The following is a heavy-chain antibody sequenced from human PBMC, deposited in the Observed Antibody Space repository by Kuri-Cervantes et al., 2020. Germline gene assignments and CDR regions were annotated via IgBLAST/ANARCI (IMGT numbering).Heavy chain of an antibody. J-gene: IGHJ3*02. Sequence: SGPTLVKPTQTLTLTCTISGFSLSAAGEGVGWFRQPPGKTLEWLIIIYWDDDQRFNPSLKRRLTTSKDTSKNQVVLTMINMDPVDTGTYYCAHRPDSYNDAFDIWGQGTMVTVSS. D-gene: IGHD5-24*01. CDR3: AHRPDSYNDAFDI. CDR1: GFSLSAAGEG. V-gene: IGHV2-5*02. CDR2: IYWDDDQ.